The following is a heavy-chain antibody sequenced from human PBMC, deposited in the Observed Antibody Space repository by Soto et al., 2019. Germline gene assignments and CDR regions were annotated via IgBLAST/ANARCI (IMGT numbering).Heavy chain of an antibody. Sequence: ASVKVSCKASGYTFTSYAMHWVRQAPGQRLEWMGWINAGNGNTKYSQKFQGRVTITRDTSASTAYMELSSLRSEDTAVYYCARDKDYSSSWSKWFDPCGQGTLVTVSS. V-gene: IGHV1-3*01. CDR3: ARDKDYSSSWSKWFDP. CDR2: INAGNGNT. J-gene: IGHJ5*02. CDR1: GYTFTSYA. D-gene: IGHD6-13*01.